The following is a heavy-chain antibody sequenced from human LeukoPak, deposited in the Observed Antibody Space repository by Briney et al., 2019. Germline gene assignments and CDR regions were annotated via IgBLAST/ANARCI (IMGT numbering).Heavy chain of an antibody. CDR3: ARGEIGSIGRLGY. CDR1: GYSISSGNY. D-gene: IGHD3-10*01. J-gene: IGHJ4*02. V-gene: IGHV4-38-2*02. Sequence: SETLSLTCTVSGYSISSGNYWGWLRQPPGRGLEWIGSIYHSGSTRYNPSLKSRVTISVDTSKNQFSLNLTSVTAADTAVYYCARGEIGSIGRLGYWGQGTLVTVSS. CDR2: IYHSGST.